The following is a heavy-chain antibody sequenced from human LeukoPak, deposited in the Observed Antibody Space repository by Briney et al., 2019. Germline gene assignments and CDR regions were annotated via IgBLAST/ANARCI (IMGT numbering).Heavy chain of an antibody. CDR3: AKKGATTGDFDY. J-gene: IGHJ4*02. D-gene: IGHD1-26*01. CDR2: IYGDGSFT. CDR1: GFTFSNFW. Sequence: PGGSLRLSCAASGFTFSNFWMHWVRQAPGKGLVWVALIYGDGSFTRYADSVKGRFTISRDNAKNSLYLQMNSLRAEDTAVYYCAKKGATTGDFDYWGQGTLVTVSS. V-gene: IGHV3-74*01.